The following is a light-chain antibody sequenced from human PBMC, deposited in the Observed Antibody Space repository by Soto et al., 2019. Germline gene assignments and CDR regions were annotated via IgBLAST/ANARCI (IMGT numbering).Light chain of an antibody. J-gene: IGKJ5*01. CDR2: DAS. CDR3: QQYKNWPPIT. V-gene: IGKV3D-20*02. Sequence: EFVLTQSPGTLSLSPGERATLSCRASQTVRNNYLAWYQQKPGQAPRLLIYDASSRATGIPDRFSGGGSGTDFTLPISRLEPEDFAAYYCQQYKNWPPITFGQGTRLEIK. CDR1: QTVRNNY.